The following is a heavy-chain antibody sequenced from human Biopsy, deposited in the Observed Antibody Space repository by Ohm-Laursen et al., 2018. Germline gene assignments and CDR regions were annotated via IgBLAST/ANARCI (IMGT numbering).Heavy chain of an antibody. CDR2: ISGNSDII. J-gene: IGHJ4*02. V-gene: IGHV3-23*01. D-gene: IGHD3-9*01. CDR1: GFTFSDYN. Sequence: SLRLSCAASGFTFSDYNMHWVRQAPGKGLEWVSTISGNSDIIYDTDSVKGRFTISRDNSKNTLYLQMNSLRAEDTAVYYCAKVSPTILSSFDYWGQGTLVTVSS. CDR3: AKVSPTILSSFDY.